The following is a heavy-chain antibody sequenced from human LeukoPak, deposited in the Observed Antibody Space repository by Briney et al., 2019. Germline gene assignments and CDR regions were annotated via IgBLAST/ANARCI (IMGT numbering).Heavy chain of an antibody. D-gene: IGHD3-9*01. J-gene: IGHJ5*02. CDR1: GGSISSDSYY. CDR3: ARAYSRALRYFDWGFGEPNWFDP. V-gene: IGHV4-39*07. CDR2: IYYSGST. Sequence: PSETLSLTCAVSGGSISSDSYYWGWIRQPPGKGLEWIGSIYYSGSTYYNPSLKSRVTISVDTSKNQFSLNVNSLTAADTAVYYCARAYSRALRYFDWGFGEPNWFDPWGQGTLVTVSS.